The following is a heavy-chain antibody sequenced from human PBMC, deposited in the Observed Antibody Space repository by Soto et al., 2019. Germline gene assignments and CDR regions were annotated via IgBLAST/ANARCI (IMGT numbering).Heavy chain of an antibody. V-gene: IGHV4-4*07. CDR3: ARDSYFDISTGYYLGFDF. Sequence: LXLLCKASXFSIISHYGSWIRQPAGKGLEWIGRHFARGSPSYNPSLKGRVSISLDTSKNQLSLKLTSVTAADTAIYYCARDSYFDISTGYYLGFDFWGQGTTVTVSS. CDR1: XFSIISHY. J-gene: IGHJ6*02. D-gene: IGHD3-9*01. CDR2: HFARGSP.